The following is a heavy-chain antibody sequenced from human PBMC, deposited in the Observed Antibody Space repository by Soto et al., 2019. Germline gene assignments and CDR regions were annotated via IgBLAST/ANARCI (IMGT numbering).Heavy chain of an antibody. CDR3: ARGSYDYIWGSYRDIPLIYFDY. D-gene: IGHD3-16*02. J-gene: IGHJ4*02. V-gene: IGHV6-1*01. Sequence: PSQTLSLTCAISGDSVSSNSAAWNWIRQSPSRGLEWLGRTYYRSKWYNDYAVSVKSRITINPDTSKNQFSLQLNPVTPEDTAVYYCARGSYDYIWGSYRDIPLIYFDYWGQGTLVTVSS. CDR1: GDSVSSNSAA. CDR2: TYYRSKWYN.